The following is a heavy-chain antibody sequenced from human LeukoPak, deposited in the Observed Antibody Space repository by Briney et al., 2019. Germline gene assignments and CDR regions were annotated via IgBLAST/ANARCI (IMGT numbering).Heavy chain of an antibody. J-gene: IGHJ4*02. V-gene: IGHV3-9*01. Sequence: PGGSLRLSCAASGFTFDDYAMHWVRQAPGKGLEWVSGISWNSGSIGYADSVKGRFTISRDNSKNTLYLQMNSLRAEDTAVYYCAKDNPIIVGARWGQGTLVTVSS. D-gene: IGHD1-26*01. CDR1: GFTFDDYA. CDR3: AKDNPIIVGAR. CDR2: ISWNSGSI.